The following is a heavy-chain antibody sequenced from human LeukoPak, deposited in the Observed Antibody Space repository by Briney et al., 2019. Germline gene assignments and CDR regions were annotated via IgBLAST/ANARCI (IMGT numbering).Heavy chain of an antibody. CDR2: IRYDGTNK. Sequence: GGSLRLSCAASGLTFSTYGIHWVRQAPGKGLEWVAFIRYDGTNKWYADSVKDRFTISRDNSKNMLYLQMNSLRAEDTAVYHCAKDRDYGDYPSAYYYYMDVWGKGTTVTVSS. V-gene: IGHV3-30*02. CDR1: GLTFSTYG. CDR3: AKDRDYGDYPSAYYYYMDV. D-gene: IGHD4-17*01. J-gene: IGHJ6*03.